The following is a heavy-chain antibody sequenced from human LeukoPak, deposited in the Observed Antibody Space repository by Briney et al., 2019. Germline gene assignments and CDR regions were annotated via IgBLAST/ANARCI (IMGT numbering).Heavy chain of an antibody. CDR2: ISAYNGNT. CDR3: ARDYGSGSYYLPSYYYGMDV. V-gene: IGHV1-18*01. Sequence: ASVKVSCKASGYTFTSYGISWVRQAPGQGLEWMGWISAYNGNTNYAQKLQGRVTMTTDTSTSTAYMELRSLRSDDTAVYYCARDYGSGSYYLPSYYYGMDVWGQGTTVTVSS. CDR1: GYTFTSYG. D-gene: IGHD3-10*01. J-gene: IGHJ6*02.